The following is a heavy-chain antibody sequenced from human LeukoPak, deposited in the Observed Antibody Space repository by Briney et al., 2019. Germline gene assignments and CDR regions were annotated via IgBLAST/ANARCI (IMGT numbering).Heavy chain of an antibody. Sequence: PGGSLRLSCAASGFTFSSYGMHWVRQAPGKGLEWVAVISYDGSNKYYADSVKGRFTISRDNSKNTLYLQMNSLRAEDTAVYYCAKVEAAEYGLDLWGRGTTVSVSS. CDR2: ISYDGSNK. CDR1: GFTFSSYG. CDR3: AKVEAAEYGLDL. J-gene: IGHJ6*02. V-gene: IGHV3-30*18. D-gene: IGHD6-13*01.